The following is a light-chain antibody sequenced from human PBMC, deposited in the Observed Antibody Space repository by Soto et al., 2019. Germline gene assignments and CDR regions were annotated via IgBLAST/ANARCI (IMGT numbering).Light chain of an antibody. V-gene: IGLV2-14*03. Sequence: QSALTQDASVSGSPGQSSTISCTGTSSDVGGYNFVSWYQQYPGKAPKLMIYDVTSRPSGVSNRFSGSKSGNTASLTISGLQADDEGDYYCSSYTSSDTLVFGTGTKLTVL. CDR3: SSYTSSDTLV. J-gene: IGLJ1*01. CDR1: SSDVGGYNF. CDR2: DVT.